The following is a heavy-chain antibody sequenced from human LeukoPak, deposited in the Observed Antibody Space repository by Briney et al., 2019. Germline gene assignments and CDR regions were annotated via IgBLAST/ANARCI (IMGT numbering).Heavy chain of an antibody. CDR1: GFTFSKVW. J-gene: IGHJ5*02. D-gene: IGHD2-21*02. V-gene: IGHV3-15*01. CDR2: IRSKTDGGAS. CDR3: TTDVNRFMVTASS. Sequence: GGSLRLSCAASGFTFSKVWMTWVRQAPGKGREWVGRIRSKTDGGASEYAAPVKGRFSISRDDSNNTLYLEMISLKAEDTAIYYCTTDVNRFMVTASSWGQGTLVTVSS.